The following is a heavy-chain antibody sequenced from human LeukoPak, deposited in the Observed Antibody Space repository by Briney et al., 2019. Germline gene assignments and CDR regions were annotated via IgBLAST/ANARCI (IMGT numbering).Heavy chain of an antibody. D-gene: IGHD3-22*01. CDR2: FDPEDGET. V-gene: IGHV1-24*01. CDR3: ATAPRNYYDSSVGFDY. Sequence: GASVKVSCKVSGYTLTELSMHWVRQAPGKGLEWMGGFDPEDGETIYTQKFQGSVTMTEDTSTDTAYMELSSLRSEDTAVYYCATAPRNYYDSSVGFDYWGQGTLVTVSS. J-gene: IGHJ4*02. CDR1: GYTLTELS.